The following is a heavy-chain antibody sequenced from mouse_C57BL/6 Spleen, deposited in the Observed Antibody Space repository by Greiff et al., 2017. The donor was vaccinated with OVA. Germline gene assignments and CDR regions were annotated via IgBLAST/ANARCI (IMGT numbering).Heavy chain of an antibody. CDR3: ARDGYYGSSYNYAMDY. J-gene: IGHJ4*01. CDR1: GFTFSSYG. V-gene: IGHV5-6*01. D-gene: IGHD1-1*01. CDR2: ISSGGSYT. Sequence: EVQLVESGGDLVKPGGSLKLSCAASGFTFSSYGMSWVRQTPDKRLEWVATISSGGSYTYYPDSVKGRFTISRDNAKNTLYLQMSSLKSEDTAMYYCARDGYYGSSYNYAMDYWGQGTSVTVSS.